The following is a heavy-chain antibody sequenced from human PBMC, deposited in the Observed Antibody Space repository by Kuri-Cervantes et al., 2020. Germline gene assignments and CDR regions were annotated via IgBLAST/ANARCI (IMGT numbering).Heavy chain of an antibody. D-gene: IGHD5-18*01. J-gene: IGHJ5*02. Sequence: SETLSLTCTVSGGSISSYYWSWIRQPAGKGLEWIGRIYTSGSTNYNPSLESRVTMSVDTSKNHFSLKLSSLTAADTGVYYCARDLRIGDPAMVLYRWLDPWGQGTLVTVSS. CDR3: ARDLRIGDPAMVLYRWLDP. CDR2: IYTSGST. V-gene: IGHV4-4*07. CDR1: GGSISSYY.